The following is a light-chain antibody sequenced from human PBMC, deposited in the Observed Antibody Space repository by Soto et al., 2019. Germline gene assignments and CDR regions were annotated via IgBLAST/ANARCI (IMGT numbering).Light chain of an antibody. Sequence: IVLTQSPATLSLSPGERATLSCRASQSISGYLAWYQQKPGQAPRLLIYGASTRAAGIPDRFSGSGSGTDFTLTITRLEPEDSAVYFCQQYTGPPTTFGQGTRLEI. CDR2: GAS. J-gene: IGKJ5*01. CDR1: QSISGY. CDR3: QQYTGPPTT. V-gene: IGKV3-11*01.